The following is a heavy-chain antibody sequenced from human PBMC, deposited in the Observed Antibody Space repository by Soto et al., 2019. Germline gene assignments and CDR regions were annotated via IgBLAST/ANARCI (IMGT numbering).Heavy chain of an antibody. Sequence: PGGSLKPSCAASGFTFRSYAMSWVRKAPGKGLEWVSAISGSGGSTYYADSVKGRFTISRDNSKNTLYLQMNSLRAEDTAVYYCAKLVVGATNDYWGQGTLVTVSS. CDR3: AKLVVGATNDY. CDR1: GFTFRSYA. V-gene: IGHV3-23*01. J-gene: IGHJ4*02. D-gene: IGHD1-26*01. CDR2: ISGSGGST.